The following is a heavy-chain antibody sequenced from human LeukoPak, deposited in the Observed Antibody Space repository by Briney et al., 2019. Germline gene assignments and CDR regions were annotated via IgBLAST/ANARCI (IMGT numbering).Heavy chain of an antibody. CDR1: GGSISSYY. CDR2: IYYSGST. CDR3: ARRYYDFWSGYSTMGFDY. V-gene: IGHV4-59*01. D-gene: IGHD3-3*01. J-gene: IGHJ4*02. Sequence: PSETLSLTCTVSGGSISSYYWSWIRQPPGKGLEWIGYIYYSGSTNYNPSLKSRVTISVDTSKNQFSLKLSSVTAADTAVYYRARRYYDFWSGYSTMGFDYWGQGTLVTVSS.